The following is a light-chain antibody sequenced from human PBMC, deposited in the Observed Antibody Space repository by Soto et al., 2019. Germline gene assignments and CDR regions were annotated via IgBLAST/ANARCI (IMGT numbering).Light chain of an antibody. CDR3: LQHDRYPRT. CDR1: QGIRND. V-gene: IGKV1-17*01. Sequence: DIQMTQSPSSLSASVGDRVTITCRARQGIRNDLAWYQQKPEKAPRRLISAASILQSGIPSSFSVSGSGTEFTLTISSLQPEDFATYYCLQHDRYPRTFGQGTKVE. CDR2: AAS. J-gene: IGKJ1*01.